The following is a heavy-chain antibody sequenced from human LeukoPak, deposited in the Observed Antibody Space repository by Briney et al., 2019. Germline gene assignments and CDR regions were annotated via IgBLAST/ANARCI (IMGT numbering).Heavy chain of an antibody. V-gene: IGHV4-59*01. D-gene: IGHD5-18*01. CDR1: GGSISSYY. Sequence: PSETLSLTRTVSGGSISSYYWSWIRQPPGKGLEWIGYISYSGSTNYNPSLKSRVTISVETSKNQFSLKLSSVTAADTAVYYCATTGYRGFDIWGQGTMVTVSS. J-gene: IGHJ3*02. CDR3: ATTGYRGFDI. CDR2: ISYSGST.